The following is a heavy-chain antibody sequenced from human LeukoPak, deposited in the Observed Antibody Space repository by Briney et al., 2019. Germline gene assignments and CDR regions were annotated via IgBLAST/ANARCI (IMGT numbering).Heavy chain of an antibody. D-gene: IGHD6-13*01. CDR3: ARRGRDQDDMSRSSWFAP. CDR2: VFYSGST. Sequence: SETLSLTCTVSGGSVSSYSHYWGWICQPPGKGLEWIGSVFYSGSTYYHPSLKSRVTISVDTSKNQFSLKLSSMTAADTAVYYCARRGRDQDDMSRSSWFAPWGQGTLVIVSS. V-gene: IGHV4-39*01. J-gene: IGHJ5*02. CDR1: GGSVSSYSHY.